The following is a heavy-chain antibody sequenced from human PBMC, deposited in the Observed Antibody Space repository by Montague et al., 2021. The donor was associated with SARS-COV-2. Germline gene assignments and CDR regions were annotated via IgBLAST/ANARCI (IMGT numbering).Heavy chain of an antibody. Sequence: TLSLTCSVSGGSISGSLYYWGWIRQHPGKGLEWIGYIHYTGSTDYDPSLKSRLTISLDASKKDFSLHLSSVTAADTAVYYCVRFRFCSGTSYDAGICGDIDSWGQGTRVTVSS. CDR2: IHYTGST. D-gene: IGHD2-2*01. J-gene: IGHJ4*02. CDR1: GGSISGSLYY. CDR3: VRFRFCSGTSYDAGICGDIDS. V-gene: IGHV4-31*03.